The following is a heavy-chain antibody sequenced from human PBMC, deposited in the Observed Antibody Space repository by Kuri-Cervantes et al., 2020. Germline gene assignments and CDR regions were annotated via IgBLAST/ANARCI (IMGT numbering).Heavy chain of an antibody. V-gene: IGHV1-18*01. Sequence: ASVKVSCKASGYTFTSYAISWARQAPGQGLEWMGWISAYNGNTNYAQKLQGRVTMTTDTSTSTAYMELRSLRSDDTAVYYCARGRYFDWLLYYRFYYYGMDVWGQGTTVTVSS. CDR3: ARGRYFDWLLYYRFYYYGMDV. J-gene: IGHJ6*02. D-gene: IGHD3-9*01. CDR1: GYTFTSYA. CDR2: ISAYNGNT.